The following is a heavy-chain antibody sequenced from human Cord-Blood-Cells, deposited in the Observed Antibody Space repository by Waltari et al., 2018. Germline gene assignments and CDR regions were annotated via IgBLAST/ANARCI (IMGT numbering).Heavy chain of an antibody. J-gene: IGHJ4*02. CDR1: GGSISSHY. V-gene: IGHV4-59*11. Sequence: QVQLQESGPGLVKPSETLSLTCTVSGGSISSHYWSWIRQPPGKGLEWIGYIYYSGSTNYNPSLKSRVTISVDTSKNQFSLKLSSVTAADTAVYYCATRSIWGYFDYWGQGTLVTVSS. CDR3: ATRSIWGYFDY. D-gene: IGHD7-27*01. CDR2: IYYSGST.